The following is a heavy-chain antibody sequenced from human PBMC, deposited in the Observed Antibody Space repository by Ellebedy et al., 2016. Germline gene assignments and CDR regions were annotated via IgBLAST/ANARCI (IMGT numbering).Heavy chain of an antibody. Sequence: GGSLRLSCAASGFAFSSSWMSWVRQAPGKGLEWVSSISVSSRYIYYADSVKGRFTISRDNAKNSVYMQMNSLRAEDTAVYYCARDRGAAHYHQGVYDGLDVWGQGTTVTVSS. J-gene: IGHJ6*02. V-gene: IGHV3-21*01. CDR2: ISVSSRYI. D-gene: IGHD3-10*01. CDR1: GFAFSSSW. CDR3: ARDRGAAHYHQGVYDGLDV.